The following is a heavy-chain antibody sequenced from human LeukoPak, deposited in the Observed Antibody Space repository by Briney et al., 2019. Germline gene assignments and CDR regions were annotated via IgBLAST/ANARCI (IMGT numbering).Heavy chain of an antibody. CDR3: VRDRAERREWLEFDP. CDR1: GFSVSSYG. Sequence: GGSLRLSCVASGFSVSSYGMSWVRQAPGKAPEWVSLVYRGGATHYADSVQGRFIISRDNSKNTLYLQMNNLRVEDTAVYHCVRDRAERREWLEFDPWGQGTVVTVSS. CDR2: VYRGGAT. D-gene: IGHD5-24*01. V-gene: IGHV3-66*02. J-gene: IGHJ5*02.